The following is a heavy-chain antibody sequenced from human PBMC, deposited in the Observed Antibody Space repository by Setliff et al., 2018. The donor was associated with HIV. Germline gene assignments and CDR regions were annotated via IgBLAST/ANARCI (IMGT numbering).Heavy chain of an antibody. CDR3: ARDSGIWYLNGDDWFDP. CDR1: GGSISSSSYY. D-gene: IGHD6-13*01. CDR2: IYSSGRT. V-gene: IGHV4-39*07. Sequence: PSETLSLTCTVSGGSISSSSYYWGWIRQPPGKGLEWIGRIYSSGRTNYNPSLKSRVTMSLDTSKNQFSLKLSSVTAADTAFYYCARDSGIWYLNGDDWFDPWGQGTLVTVSS. J-gene: IGHJ5*02.